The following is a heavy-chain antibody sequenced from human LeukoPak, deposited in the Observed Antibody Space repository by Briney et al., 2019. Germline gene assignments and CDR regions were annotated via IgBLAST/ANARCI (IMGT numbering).Heavy chain of an antibody. J-gene: IGHJ6*03. CDR2: IIPIFGTA. V-gene: IGHV1-69*13. CDR3: ARVLSSHYYDSSGYYPTTYYYMDV. CDR1: GGTFSSYA. Sequence: GASVKVSCKASGGTFSSYAISWVRQAPGQGLGWMGGIIPIFGTANYAQKFQGRVTITADESTSTAYMELSSLRSEDTAVYYCARVLSSHYYDSSGYYPTTYYYMDVWGKGTTVTISS. D-gene: IGHD3-22*01.